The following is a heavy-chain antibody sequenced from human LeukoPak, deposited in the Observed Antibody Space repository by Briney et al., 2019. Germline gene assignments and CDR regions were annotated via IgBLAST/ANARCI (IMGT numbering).Heavy chain of an antibody. Sequence: GASVKVSCKASGYTFTGYYMHWVRQAPGQGLEWMGWINPNSGGTNYAQKFQGWVTMTRDTSISTAYMELSRLRSDDTAVYYCARDPNIAVAGTVNAFDIWGQGTMVTVSS. D-gene: IGHD6-19*01. CDR3: ARDPNIAVAGTVNAFDI. CDR2: INPNSGGT. J-gene: IGHJ3*02. CDR1: GYTFTGYY. V-gene: IGHV1-2*04.